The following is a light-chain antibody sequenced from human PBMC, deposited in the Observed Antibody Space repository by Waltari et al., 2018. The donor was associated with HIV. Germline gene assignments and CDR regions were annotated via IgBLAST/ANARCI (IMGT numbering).Light chain of an antibody. V-gene: IGLV3-25*03. Sequence: SYDLTQPPPVSVSPGQTARITCSGDALSKRYVYWYQQKPGQAPVMVIYRDNERPSGIPERFSGSRSETTVTLSISGVQAEDEADYYCQVADSSGTYVFGTGTKVTVL. CDR2: RDN. CDR1: ALSKRY. CDR3: QVADSSGTYV. J-gene: IGLJ1*01.